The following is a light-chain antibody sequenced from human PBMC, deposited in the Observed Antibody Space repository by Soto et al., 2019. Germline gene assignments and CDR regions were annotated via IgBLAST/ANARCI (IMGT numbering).Light chain of an antibody. V-gene: IGKV3-11*01. CDR1: QSINRH. CDR2: DAS. Sequence: EIVLTQSPATLSLSPGERATLSCRASQSINRHLAWYQRKPGQAPRLLILDASDRATGIPARFSGSGSGTDFTLTISSLEPEDFAVYYCQQRSNWPPVTFGGGTKVEIK. J-gene: IGKJ4*01. CDR3: QQRSNWPPVT.